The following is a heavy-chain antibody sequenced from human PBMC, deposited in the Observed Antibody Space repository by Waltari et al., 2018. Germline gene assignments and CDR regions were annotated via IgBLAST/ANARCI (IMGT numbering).Heavy chain of an antibody. CDR1: GFTFSSYG. Sequence: QVQLVESGGGVVQPGRSLRLSCAASGFTFSSYGMHWVRQAPGKGLEWVAVIWYDGSNKYYADSVKGRFTISRDNSKNTLYLQMNSLRAEDTAVYYCARDSLRRPPDYWGQGTLVTVSS. D-gene: IGHD4-17*01. CDR3: ARDSLRRPPDY. J-gene: IGHJ4*02. V-gene: IGHV3-33*01. CDR2: IWYDGSNK.